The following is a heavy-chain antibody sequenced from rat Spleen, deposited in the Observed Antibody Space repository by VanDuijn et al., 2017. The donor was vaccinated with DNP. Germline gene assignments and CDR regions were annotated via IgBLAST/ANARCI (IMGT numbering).Heavy chain of an antibody. J-gene: IGHJ3*01. Sequence: EVQLVESGGDLVQPGRSLKLSCVAPGFTFNNYWMTWFRQVPGKGLEWVASITSGGGSTSYPASVKGRFTLSRANAENTLFLQMNSLRSEDTATYYCAIYYFSGDNWFAYWGQGTLVTVSS. CDR2: ITSGGGST. V-gene: IGHV5-31*01. CDR1: GFTFNNYW. CDR3: AIYYFSGDNWFAY. D-gene: IGHD1-1*01.